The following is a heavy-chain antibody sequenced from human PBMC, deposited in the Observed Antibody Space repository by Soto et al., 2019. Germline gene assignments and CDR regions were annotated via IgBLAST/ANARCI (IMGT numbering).Heavy chain of an antibody. Sequence: GESLRLSCAASGFTFSSYDMHWVRQATGKGLEWISAIGTAGDTYYPGSVKGRFTISRENAKNYLYLQMNSLRAGDTAVYYCARSPTHSSSWYYDYWGQGTLVTVSS. CDR3: ARSPTHSSSWYYDY. V-gene: IGHV3-13*01. CDR1: GFTFSSYD. J-gene: IGHJ4*02. CDR2: IGTAGDT. D-gene: IGHD6-13*01.